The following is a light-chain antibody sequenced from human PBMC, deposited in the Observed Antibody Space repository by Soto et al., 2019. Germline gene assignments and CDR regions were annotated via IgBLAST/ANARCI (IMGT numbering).Light chain of an antibody. V-gene: IGKV3-20*01. Sequence: EIVLTQSPGTLSLSPGERATLSCRASQSVTNNYLGWYQQSPGQAPRLVIYGASSRATAIPDRFSGSGSGTDFTLIINRLEPEDSAVYFCQQYCSSPPWTFGQGTKVEIK. CDR1: QSVTNNY. CDR2: GAS. J-gene: IGKJ1*01. CDR3: QQYCSSPPWT.